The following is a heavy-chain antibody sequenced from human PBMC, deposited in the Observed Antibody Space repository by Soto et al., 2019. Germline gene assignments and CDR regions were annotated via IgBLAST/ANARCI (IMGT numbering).Heavy chain of an antibody. D-gene: IGHD3-22*01. CDR3: ARALDDYYDSSGYYYPYFDY. CDR1: GGSISSGGYS. Sequence: PSETLSLTCTVSGGSISSGGYSWSWIRQPPGKGLEWIGYIYHSGSTYYSPSLKSRVTISVDRSKNQFSLKLSSVTAADTAVYYCARALDDYYDSSGYYYPYFDYWGQGTLVTVSS. V-gene: IGHV4-30-2*01. J-gene: IGHJ4*02. CDR2: IYHSGST.